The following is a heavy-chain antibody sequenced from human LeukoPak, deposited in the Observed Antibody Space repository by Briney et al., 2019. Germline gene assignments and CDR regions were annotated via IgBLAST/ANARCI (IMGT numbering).Heavy chain of an antibody. CDR1: RHTFTSYG. CDR3: ARVEMATKYEECDY. CDR2: IRAYNGNT. J-gene: IGHJ4*02. Sequence: ASVKVSCKSCRHTFTSYGISWVRHAPGQGLERMGWIRAYNGNTNYAQTLQGRVTITTDTSTRTAYMELRSLRSHDMDVYYCARVEMATKYEECDYWRQGNLVTV. D-gene: IGHD5-24*01. V-gene: IGHV1-18*03.